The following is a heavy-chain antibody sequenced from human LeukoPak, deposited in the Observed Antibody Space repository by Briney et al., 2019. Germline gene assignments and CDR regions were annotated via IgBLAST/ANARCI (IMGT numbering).Heavy chain of an antibody. CDR1: GGSISSSSYY. CDR3: ATKPRPGYSSSWRDY. V-gene: IGHV4-39*01. CDR2: IYYSGST. D-gene: IGHD6-13*01. J-gene: IGHJ4*02. Sequence: SETLSLTCTVSGGSISSSSYYWGWIRQPPGKGLEWIGSIYYSGSTYYNPSLKSRVTISVDTSKNQFSLKLSSVTAADTAVYYCATKPRPGYSSSWRDYWGQGTLVTVSS.